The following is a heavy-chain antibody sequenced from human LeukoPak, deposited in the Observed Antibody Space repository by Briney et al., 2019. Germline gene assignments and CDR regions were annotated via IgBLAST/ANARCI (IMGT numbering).Heavy chain of an antibody. J-gene: IGHJ6*03. V-gene: IGHV4-34*01. CDR3: ARVHKGYYYYYMDV. Sequence: SETLSLTCAVYGGSFSGYYWSWIRQPPGKGLEWIGEINHSGSTNYNPSLKSRVTTSVDTSKNQFSLKLSSVTAADTAVYYCARVHKGYYYYYMDVWGKGTTVTVSS. CDR1: GGSFSGYY. CDR2: INHSGST.